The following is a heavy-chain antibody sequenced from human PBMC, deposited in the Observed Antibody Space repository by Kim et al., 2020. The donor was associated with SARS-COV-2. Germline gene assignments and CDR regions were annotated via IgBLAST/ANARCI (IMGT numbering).Heavy chain of an antibody. CDR1: GGTFSSYA. V-gene: IGHV1-69*13. CDR3: ARISLDSSSSPSWGY. D-gene: IGHD6-6*01. Sequence: SVKVSCKASGGTFSSYAISWVRQAPGKGLEWMGGIIPIFGTANYAQKFQGRVTITADESTSTAYMELSSLRSEDTAVYYCARISLDSSSSPSWGYWGQGTLVTVSS. J-gene: IGHJ4*02. CDR2: IIPIFGTA.